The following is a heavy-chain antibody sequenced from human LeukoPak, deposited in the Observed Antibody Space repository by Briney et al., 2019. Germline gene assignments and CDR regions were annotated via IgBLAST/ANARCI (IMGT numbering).Heavy chain of an antibody. CDR2: IYYSGST. CDR1: GGSISSYY. Sequence: SETLSLTCTVSGGSISSYYWSWIRQPPGKGLEWIGYIYYSGSTNYNPSHKSRVTISVDTSKNQFSLKLSSVTAADTAVYYCARERWTGLYYYYGMDVWGQGTTVTVSS. D-gene: IGHD3/OR15-3a*01. V-gene: IGHV4-59*12. J-gene: IGHJ6*02. CDR3: ARERWTGLYYYYGMDV.